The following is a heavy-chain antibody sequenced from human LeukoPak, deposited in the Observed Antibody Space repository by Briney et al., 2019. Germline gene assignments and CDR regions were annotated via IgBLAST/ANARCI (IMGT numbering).Heavy chain of an antibody. J-gene: IGHJ4*02. CDR1: GFTFSSYA. CDR2: ISGSGGST. D-gene: IGHD3-22*01. Sequence: GGSLRLSCAASGFTFSSYAMSWVRQAPGKGLEWVSAISGSGGSTYYADSVKGRFTISRDISKNTLYLQMNSLRAEDTAVYYCAKSPSYYYDSSGYYDYWGQGALVTVSS. V-gene: IGHV3-23*01. CDR3: AKSPSYYYDSSGYYDY.